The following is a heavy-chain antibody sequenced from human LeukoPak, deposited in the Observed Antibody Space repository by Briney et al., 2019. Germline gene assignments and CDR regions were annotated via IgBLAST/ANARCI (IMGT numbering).Heavy chain of an antibody. D-gene: IGHD1-26*01. Sequence: SETLSLTCGVYGGSFSGYYWSWIRQPPGKALEWIGNIFYSGSTYYSPSLKSRVTISLDTSRNQFSLKLNSVTAADTAVYYCAREWELPGGSHCFDYWGQGTLVTVSS. V-gene: IGHV4-34*12. CDR3: AREWELPGGSHCFDY. CDR1: GGSFSGYY. CDR2: IFYSGST. J-gene: IGHJ4*02.